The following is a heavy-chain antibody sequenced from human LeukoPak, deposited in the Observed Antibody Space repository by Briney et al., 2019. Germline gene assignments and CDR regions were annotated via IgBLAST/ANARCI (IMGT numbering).Heavy chain of an antibody. J-gene: IGHJ4*02. CDR2: ISGSGGTT. V-gene: IGHV3-23*01. CDR1: GFTFSNYA. CDR3: AKDGYDYDSSYSYFDW. D-gene: IGHD3-22*01. Sequence: GGSLRLSCAASGFTFSNYAMSWVRQAPGKGLEWVSGISGSGGTTYHADSVKGRFTISRDNCKNTLYLQMNTLRAEDTAVYYCAKDGYDYDSSYSYFDWWGQGTLVTVSS.